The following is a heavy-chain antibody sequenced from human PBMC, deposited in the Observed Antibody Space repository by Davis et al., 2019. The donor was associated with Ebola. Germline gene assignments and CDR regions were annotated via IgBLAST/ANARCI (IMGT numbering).Heavy chain of an antibody. CDR3: ARDREYYDFWSGYYSYYYYGMDV. D-gene: IGHD3-3*01. Sequence: ASVKVSCKASGYTFTSYAMHWVRQAPGQRLEWMGWINAGNGNTKYSQKFQGRVTITRDTSASTAYMELRSLRSDDTAVYYCARDREYYDFWSGYYSYYYYGMDVWGQGTTVTVSS. J-gene: IGHJ6*02. CDR1: GYTFTSYA. V-gene: IGHV1-3*01. CDR2: INAGNGNT.